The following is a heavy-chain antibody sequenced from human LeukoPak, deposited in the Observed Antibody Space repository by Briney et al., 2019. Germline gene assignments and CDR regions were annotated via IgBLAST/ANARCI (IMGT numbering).Heavy chain of an antibody. V-gene: IGHV3-30*02. CDR3: AKDHPPGIVAIGIFDY. J-gene: IGHJ4*02. Sequence: PGGSLRLSCAASGFTFSSCGMHWVRQAPGKGLEWVTFIQDDGSNKYYADSVEGRFTISRDKSKNTLYLHMNSLRAEDTAVYYCAKDHPPGIVAIGIFDYWGQGTLVTVSS. D-gene: IGHD5-12*01. CDR1: GFTFSSCG. CDR2: IQDDGSNK.